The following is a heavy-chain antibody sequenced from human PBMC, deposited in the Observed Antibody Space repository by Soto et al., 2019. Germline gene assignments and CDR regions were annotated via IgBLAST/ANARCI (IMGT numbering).Heavy chain of an antibody. D-gene: IGHD2-15*01. J-gene: IGHJ5*02. CDR1: GGTFSSYA. CDR3: ARDHKIVVVVAAAGWFDP. Sequence: SVKVSCKASGGTFSSYAISWVRQAPGQGLEWMGGIIPIFGTANYAQKFQGRVTITADESTSTAYMELSSLRSEDTAVYYCARDHKIVVVVAAAGWFDPWGQGTLVTVSS. V-gene: IGHV1-69*13. CDR2: IIPIFGTA.